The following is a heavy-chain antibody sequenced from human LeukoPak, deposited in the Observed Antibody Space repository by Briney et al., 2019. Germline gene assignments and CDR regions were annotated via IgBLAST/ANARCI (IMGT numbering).Heavy chain of an antibody. CDR3: ARDGVAAAGTEGFDY. V-gene: IGHV1-69*04. J-gene: IGHJ4*02. Sequence: ASVKLSCKASGGTFSSYAISWARQAPGQGLEWMGRIIPILGIANYAQKFQGRVTITADKSTSTAYMELSSLRSEDTAVYYCARDGVAAAGTEGFDYWGQETLVTVSS. CDR2: IIPILGIA. D-gene: IGHD6-13*01. CDR1: GGTFSSYA.